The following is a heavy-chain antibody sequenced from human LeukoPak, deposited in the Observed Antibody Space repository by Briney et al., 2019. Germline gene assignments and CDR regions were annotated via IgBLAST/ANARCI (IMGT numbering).Heavy chain of an antibody. CDR1: GGTFSSYA. Sequence: SVKVSCKASGGTFSSYAISWVRQAPGQGLEWMGGIFPIFGTANYAQKFQGRATITADKSTSTAYMELSSLRSEDTAVYYCAREGWFGELFPPTLDYWGQGTLVTVSS. CDR3: AREGWFGELFPPTLDY. V-gene: IGHV1-69*06. J-gene: IGHJ4*02. CDR2: IFPIFGTA. D-gene: IGHD3-10*01.